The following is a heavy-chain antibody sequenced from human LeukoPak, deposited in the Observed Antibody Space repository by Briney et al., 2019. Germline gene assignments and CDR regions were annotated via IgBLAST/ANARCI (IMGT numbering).Heavy chain of an antibody. CDR2: IYPGDSDT. V-gene: IGHV5-51*01. D-gene: IGHD2-2*01. CDR1: GYRFTNYW. Sequence: GESLKISCKGSGYRFTNYWIGWVRQMPGKGLEWMGIIYPGDSDTTYSPSFQGQVTISADKSISTAYLKWSSLRASDTAMYYCARPVVPAAIYGGNTAPFDIWGQGTMVTVSS. J-gene: IGHJ3*02. CDR3: ARPVVPAAIYGGNTAPFDI.